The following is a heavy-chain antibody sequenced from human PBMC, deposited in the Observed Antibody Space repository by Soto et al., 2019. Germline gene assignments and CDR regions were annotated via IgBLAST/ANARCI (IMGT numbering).Heavy chain of an antibody. Sequence: QVQLVESGGGVVQPGRSLRLSCAVSGFTFSSYGMHWVRQAPGKGLEWVAVISYDGSNKYYADSVKGRFTISRDNSKNTLYLQMNSLRAEDTAVYYCAKSRATVVTPPAHWGQGTLVTVSS. CDR1: GFTFSSYG. CDR2: ISYDGSNK. V-gene: IGHV3-30*18. D-gene: IGHD4-17*01. CDR3: AKSRATVVTPPAH. J-gene: IGHJ4*02.